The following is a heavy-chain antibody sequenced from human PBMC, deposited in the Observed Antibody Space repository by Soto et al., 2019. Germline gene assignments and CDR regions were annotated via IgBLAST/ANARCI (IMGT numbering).Heavy chain of an antibody. CDR2: ISKSDYT. CDR3: AREDSIIIPAVSDF. V-gene: IGHV3-21*01. D-gene: IGHD2-2*01. CDR1: GFAFNNYG. J-gene: IGHJ4*02. Sequence: PGGSLRISCTVSGFAFNNYGINWVRQAPGKGLEWVSSISKSDYTYYSDSVKGRFTISRDNAKNSVSLQMNTLRVEDTAVYYCAREDSIIIPAVSDFWGQGTLVTSPQ.